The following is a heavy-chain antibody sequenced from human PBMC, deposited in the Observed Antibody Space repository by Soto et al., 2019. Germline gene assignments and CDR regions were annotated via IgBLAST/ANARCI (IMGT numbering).Heavy chain of an antibody. CDR3: ARFYCSSTSCYANWFDP. D-gene: IGHD2-2*01. Sequence: SETLSLTCTVSGGSIGSGGYYWSWIRQHPGKGLEWIGYIYYSGSTYYNPSLKSRVTISVDTSKNQFSLKLSSVTAADTAVYYCARFYCSSTSCYANWFDPWGQGTLVTVSS. CDR2: IYYSGST. J-gene: IGHJ5*02. V-gene: IGHV4-31*03. CDR1: GGSIGSGGYY.